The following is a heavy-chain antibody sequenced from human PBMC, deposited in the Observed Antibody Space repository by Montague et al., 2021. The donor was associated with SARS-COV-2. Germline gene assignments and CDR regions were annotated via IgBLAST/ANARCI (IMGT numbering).Heavy chain of an antibody. Sequence: SETLSLTCAVYGGSFGDDHWSWIRQPPGKGLEWIGNIRQSGSTNYNPCLKSRVTISVDTSKNQFSLKLTSVTAADTGLYFCARGHLSVSMIVVVFTSASYYFDYWGQGAQVTVSS. V-gene: IGHV4-34*01. D-gene: IGHD3-22*01. CDR3: ARGHLSVSMIVVVFTSASYYFDY. CDR2: IRQSGST. J-gene: IGHJ4*02. CDR1: GGSFGDDH.